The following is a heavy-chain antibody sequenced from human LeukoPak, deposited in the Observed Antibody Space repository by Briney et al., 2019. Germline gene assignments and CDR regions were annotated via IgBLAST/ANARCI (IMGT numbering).Heavy chain of an antibody. CDR1: GGSFSGYY. CDR3: ARDRTKHTVTTHFDL. J-gene: IGHJ4*02. V-gene: IGHV4-34*01. Sequence: SSETLSLTCAVYGGSFSGYYWSWIRQPPGKGLEWIGEINHSGSTNYNPSLKSRVTISVDTSKNQLSLRLDSVTAADTAVYYCARDRTKHTVTTHFDLWGQGSLVVVSS. CDR2: INHSGST. D-gene: IGHD4-17*01.